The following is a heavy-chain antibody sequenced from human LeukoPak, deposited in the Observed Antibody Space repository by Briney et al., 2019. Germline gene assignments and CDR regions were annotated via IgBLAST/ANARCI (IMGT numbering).Heavy chain of an antibody. CDR2: INHSGST. Sequence: PSETLSPTCAVYGGSFSGYYWSWIRQPPGKGLEWIGEINHSGSTNYNPSLKSRVTISVDTSKNQFSLKLSSVTAADTAVYYCASHGYSSSWYWFDPWGQGTLVTVSS. D-gene: IGHD6-13*01. CDR1: GGSFSGYY. J-gene: IGHJ5*02. CDR3: ASHGYSSSWYWFDP. V-gene: IGHV4-34*01.